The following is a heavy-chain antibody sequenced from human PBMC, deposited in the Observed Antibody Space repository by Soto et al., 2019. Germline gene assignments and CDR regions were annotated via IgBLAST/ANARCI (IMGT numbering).Heavy chain of an antibody. V-gene: IGHV3-11*06. CDR1: GFTFSDYY. CDR2: ISTVSSAT. Sequence: QVQLVESGGGLVKPGGSLRLSCAASGFTFSDYYMTWIRQAPGKGLEWVSFISTVSSATNYADSVKGRFTISRDNAKNLVYLQMESLRAEDTAVYYCARYSGSYLSAYFYGMDVWGQGATVTVS. CDR3: ARYSGSYLSAYFYGMDV. J-gene: IGHJ6*02. D-gene: IGHD1-26*01.